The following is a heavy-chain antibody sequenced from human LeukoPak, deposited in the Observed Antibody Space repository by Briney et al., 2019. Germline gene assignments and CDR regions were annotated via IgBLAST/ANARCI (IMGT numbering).Heavy chain of an antibody. V-gene: IGHV3-48*01. CDR2: ISSSSSTT. Sequence: AGGSLRLSCAASGFTFSSYSMNWVRQAPGKGLEWVSYISSSSSTTYYADSVKGRFTISRDNAKNSLYLQMNSLRAEGTAVYYCARDSSHAFDIWGQGTMVTVSS. D-gene: IGHD6-13*01. CDR1: GFTFSSYS. J-gene: IGHJ3*02. CDR3: ARDSSHAFDI.